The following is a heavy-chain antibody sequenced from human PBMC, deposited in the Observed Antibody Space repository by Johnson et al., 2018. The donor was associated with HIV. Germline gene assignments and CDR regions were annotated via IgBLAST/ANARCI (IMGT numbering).Heavy chain of an antibody. CDR3: ARFPDYGDYEYAFDI. V-gene: IGHV3-33*08. CDR2: IRYDGSNK. J-gene: IGHJ3*02. CDR1: GFSFSDYF. Sequence: QMLLVESGGGLVKPGGSLRLSCAASGFSFSDYFMSWIRHAPGKGLEWVAFIRYDGSNKYYADSVKGRFTISRDNARNSLYLQMNSLRAEDTAGYYCARFPDYGDYEYAFDIWGQGTMVTVSS. D-gene: IGHD4-17*01.